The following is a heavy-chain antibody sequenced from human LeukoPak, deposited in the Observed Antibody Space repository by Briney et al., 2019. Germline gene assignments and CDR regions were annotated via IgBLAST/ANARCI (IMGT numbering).Heavy chain of an antibody. CDR1: GFTFGDYG. V-gene: IGHV3-20*04. CDR3: VGGSMVGDAYYPYYIDV. D-gene: IGHD3-10*01. J-gene: IGHJ6*03. CDR2: INGSGGST. Sequence: GGSLRLSCAASGFTFGDYGMSWVRQAPGKGLEWVSGINGSGGSTCYADSVKGRFTISRDNAKNALFLQMNSLRAEATALYYCVGGSMVGDAYYPYYIDVWGKGTTVTVSS.